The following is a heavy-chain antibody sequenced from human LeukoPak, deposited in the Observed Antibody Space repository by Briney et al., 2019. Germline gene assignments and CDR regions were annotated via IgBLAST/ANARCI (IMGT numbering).Heavy chain of an antibody. CDR1: GYTFTSYG. D-gene: IGHD2-8*01. Sequence: ASVKVSCKASGYTFTSYGISWVRQAPGQGLEWMGWISAYNSNTNYAQKLQGRVTMTTDTSTSTAYMELRSLRSDDTAVYYCAREDSLGYCTNGVCSDYWGQGALVTVSS. CDR2: ISAYNSNT. V-gene: IGHV1-18*01. J-gene: IGHJ4*02. CDR3: AREDSLGYCTNGVCSDY.